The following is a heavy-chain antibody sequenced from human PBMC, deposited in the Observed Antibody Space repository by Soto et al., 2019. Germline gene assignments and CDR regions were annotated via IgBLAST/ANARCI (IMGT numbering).Heavy chain of an antibody. V-gene: IGHV3-7*01. D-gene: IGHD2-2*02. J-gene: IGHJ6*03. Sequence: PGGSLRLSCAASGFTFSSYWMSWVRQAPGKGLEWVANIKQDGSEKYYVDSVKGRFTISRDNAKNSLYLQMNSLRAEDTAVYYCAREAAVVPAAIPPDYYYYMDVWGKGTTVTVSS. CDR2: IKQDGSEK. CDR3: AREAAVVPAAIPPDYYYYMDV. CDR1: GFTFSSYW.